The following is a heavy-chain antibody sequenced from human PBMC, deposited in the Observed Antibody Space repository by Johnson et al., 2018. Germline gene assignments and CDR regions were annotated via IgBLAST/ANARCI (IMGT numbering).Heavy chain of an antibody. V-gene: IGHV3-9*01. CDR2: ISWNSGSI. D-gene: IGHD3-22*01. CDR3: ARGNYYDSSGFYYGGAFDI. CDR1: GFTFDDYA. J-gene: IGHJ3*02. Sequence: VQLVQSGGGLVQPGRSLRLSCAASGFTFDDYAMHWVRQAPGKGLEWVSGISWNSGSIGYADSVKGRFTISRDNAKNSLYLQMNSLRAEDTALYYCARGNYYDSSGFYYGGAFDIWGQGTMVTVSS.